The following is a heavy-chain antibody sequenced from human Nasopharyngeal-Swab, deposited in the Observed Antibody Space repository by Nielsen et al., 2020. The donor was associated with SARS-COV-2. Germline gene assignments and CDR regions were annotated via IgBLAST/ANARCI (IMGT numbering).Heavy chain of an antibody. D-gene: IGHD2-2*01. CDR1: GFTFSSYA. CDR3: AKKGSCSSTSCYYYDYYYMDV. V-gene: IGHV3-23*01. CDR2: ISGSGGST. Sequence: GRSLKISCAASGFTFSSYAMSWVRQAPGKGLEWVSTISGSGGSTYYADSVKGRFTISRDNSKNTLYLQMTSLRAEDTAVYYCAKKGSCSSTSCYYYDYYYMDVWGKGTTVTVSS. J-gene: IGHJ6*03.